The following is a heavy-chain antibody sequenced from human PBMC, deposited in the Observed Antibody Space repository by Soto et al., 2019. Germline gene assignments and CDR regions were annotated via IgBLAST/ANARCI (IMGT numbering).Heavy chain of an antibody. CDR2: INSNTGGT. CDR3: ARGGYHLLYYFDY. V-gene: IGHV1-2*02. Sequence: ASVKVSCKASGYTFNGHYIHWVRQAPGQGLEWMGWINSNTGGTNYAQRFQGKVTMTRDRSISTAYMELNSLRFDDTAVYYCARGGYHLLYYFDYWGQGTLVTVPQ. D-gene: IGHD2-2*01. J-gene: IGHJ4*02. CDR1: GYTFNGHY.